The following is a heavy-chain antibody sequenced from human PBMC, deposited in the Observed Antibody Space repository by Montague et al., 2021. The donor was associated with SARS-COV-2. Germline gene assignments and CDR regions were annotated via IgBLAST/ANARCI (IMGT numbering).Heavy chain of an antibody. CDR2: ISHPGST. CDR3: ARPPDTSGRAWFDP. D-gene: IGHD3-22*01. V-gene: IGHV4-59*08. Sequence: SETLSLTCTVSGGSINSFYLGWVRPPPGTGLEWIGYISHPGSTNYNRSLRSRVTISVDTSKNQFSLKLSSVTAADTAVFYCARPPDTSGRAWFDPWGQGTLVTVAS. J-gene: IGHJ5*02. CDR1: GGSINSFY.